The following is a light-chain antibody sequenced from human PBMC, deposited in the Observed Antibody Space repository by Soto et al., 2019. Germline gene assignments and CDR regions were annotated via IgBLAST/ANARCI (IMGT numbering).Light chain of an antibody. J-gene: IGLJ2*01. CDR2: DNT. CDR3: QSYDSSLRAVV. V-gene: IGLV1-40*01. CDR1: SSNIGAGFD. Sequence: QSVLTQPPSVSGAPGQRVTISCTGSSSNIGAGFDVYWYQHLPGTAPKLLIYDNTNRPSGVPDRFSGSKSGTSASLAITGLQAEDEADYYCQSYDSSLRAVVFGGVTQLTV.